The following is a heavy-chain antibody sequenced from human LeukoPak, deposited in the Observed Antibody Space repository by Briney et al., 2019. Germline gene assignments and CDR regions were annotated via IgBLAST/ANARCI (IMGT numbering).Heavy chain of an antibody. D-gene: IGHD5-18*01. CDR3: ARGEGYSYGYPY. V-gene: IGHV4-34*01. CDR1: GESFRAYY. Sequence: SETLSLTCAVYGESFRAYYRTWLRQPPGKGLEWIGEISHSGSTNYNPSLKSRVTISVDTSKNQFSLKLSSVTAADTAVYYCARGEGYSYGYPYWGQGTLVTVSS. CDR2: ISHSGST. J-gene: IGHJ4*02.